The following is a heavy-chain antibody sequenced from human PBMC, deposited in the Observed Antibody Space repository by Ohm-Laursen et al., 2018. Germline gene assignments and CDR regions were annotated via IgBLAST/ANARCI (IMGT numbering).Heavy chain of an antibody. CDR2: ISGSGGST. Sequence: SLRLSCSAASGFTFSSYAMSWVRQAPGKGLEWVSAISGSGGSTYYADSVKGRFTISRDNSKNTLYLQMNSLRAEDTAVYYCAKGSRSSHYGSGRDNWFDPWGQGTLVTVSS. J-gene: IGHJ5*02. CDR3: AKGSRSSHYGSGRDNWFDP. V-gene: IGHV3-23*01. D-gene: IGHD3-10*01. CDR1: GFTFSSYA.